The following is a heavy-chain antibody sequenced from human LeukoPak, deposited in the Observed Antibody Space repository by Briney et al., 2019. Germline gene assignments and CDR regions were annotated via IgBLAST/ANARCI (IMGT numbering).Heavy chain of an antibody. V-gene: IGHV4-4*07. D-gene: IGHD2-2*02. CDR1: GGSISSYY. CDR3: ARSLGYCSSTSCYILDNWFDP. CDR2: IYTSGST. J-gene: IGHJ5*02. Sequence: PSETLSLTCTVSGGSISSYYWSWIRQPAGKGLEWIGRIYTSGSTNYNPSLKSRVTMSVDTSKNQFSLKLSSVTAADTAVYYCARSLGYCSSTSCYILDNWFDPWGQGTLVTVSS.